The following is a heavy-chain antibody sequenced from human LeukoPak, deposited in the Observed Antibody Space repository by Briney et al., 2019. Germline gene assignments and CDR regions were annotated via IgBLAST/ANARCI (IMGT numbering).Heavy chain of an antibody. CDR1: DGSFSGYY. V-gene: IGHV4-34*01. CDR3: ARGRISMVRGGLDY. CDR2: INHSGST. J-gene: IGHJ4*02. Sequence: SETLSLTCAVYDGSFSGYYWSWIRQPPGKGLEWIGEINHSGSTNYNPSLKSRVTISVDTSKNQFSLKLSSVTAADTAVYYCARGRISMVRGGLDYWGQGTLVTVSS. D-gene: IGHD3-10*01.